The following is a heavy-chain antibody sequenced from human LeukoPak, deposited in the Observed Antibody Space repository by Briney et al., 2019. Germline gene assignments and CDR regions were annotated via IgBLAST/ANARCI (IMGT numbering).Heavy chain of an antibody. CDR3: ARGRRLYCSSTSCYHECPAEYFQH. CDR1: GGSFSGYY. Sequence: SETLSLTCAVYGGSFSGYYWSWIRRPPGKGLEWIGEINHSGSTNYNPSLKSRVTISVDTSKNQFSLKLSSVTAADTAVYYCARGRRLYCSSTSCYHECPAEYFQHWGQGTLVTVSS. V-gene: IGHV4-34*01. D-gene: IGHD2-2*01. J-gene: IGHJ1*01. CDR2: INHSGST.